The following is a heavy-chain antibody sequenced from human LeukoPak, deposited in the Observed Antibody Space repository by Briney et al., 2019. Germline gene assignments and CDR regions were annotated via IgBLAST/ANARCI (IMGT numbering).Heavy chain of an antibody. CDR2: IYYSGST. V-gene: IGHV4-59*01. D-gene: IGHD7-27*01. CDR3: ARSGDSEWYYYYYMDV. J-gene: IGHJ6*03. CDR1: GGSISSYY. Sequence: SETLSLTCTVSGGSISSYYWSWIRQPPGKGLEWIGYIYYSGSTNYNPSLKSRVTISVDTSKNQFSLKLSSVTAADTAVYYCARSGDSEWYYYYYMDVWGKGTTVTVSS.